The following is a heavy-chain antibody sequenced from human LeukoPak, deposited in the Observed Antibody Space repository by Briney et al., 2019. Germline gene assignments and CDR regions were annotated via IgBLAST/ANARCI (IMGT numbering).Heavy chain of an antibody. CDR2: IIPIFGTA. CDR1: GGTFSSYA. D-gene: IGHD6-19*01. J-gene: IGHJ6*02. CDR3: ARPSQWLVPRYYYGMDV. Sequence: SVKVSCKASGGTFSSYAISWVRQAPGQGLEWMGGIIPIFGTANYAQKFQGRVTITADESTSTAYMELSSLRSEDTAVYYCARPSQWLVPRYYYGMDVWGQGTTVTVSS. V-gene: IGHV1-69*13.